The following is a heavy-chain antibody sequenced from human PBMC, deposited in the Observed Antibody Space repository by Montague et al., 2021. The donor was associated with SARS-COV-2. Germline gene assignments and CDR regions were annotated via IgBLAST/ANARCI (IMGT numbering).Heavy chain of an antibody. CDR1: GDSVSSNSAA. Sequence: CAISGDSVSSNSAAWNWIRQSPSRGLEWLGRTYYRSRWSNDYAVXIRSRITINPDTSKNQFSLQLNSVTPEDTAVYYCARATEWRGYYYYYMDVWGKGTTVTVSS. J-gene: IGHJ6*03. CDR3: ARATEWRGYYYYYMDV. D-gene: IGHD3-3*01. V-gene: IGHV6-1*01. CDR2: TYYRSRWSN.